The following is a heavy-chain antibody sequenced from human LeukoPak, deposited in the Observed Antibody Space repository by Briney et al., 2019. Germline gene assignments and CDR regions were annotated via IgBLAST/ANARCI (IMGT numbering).Heavy chain of an antibody. J-gene: IGHJ3*02. CDR3: AKGGDAFDI. CDR1: GSSISSGFY. D-gene: IGHD3-16*01. V-gene: IGHV4-38-2*01. CDR2: IYYGGSS. Sequence: PSETLSLTCAVSGSSISSGFYWGWIRQPPGKGLEWIGTIYYGGSSYYNPSLKSRVTISVDTSKNHFSLKLSSVTAADTAVYYCAKGGDAFDIWGQGTMVTVSS.